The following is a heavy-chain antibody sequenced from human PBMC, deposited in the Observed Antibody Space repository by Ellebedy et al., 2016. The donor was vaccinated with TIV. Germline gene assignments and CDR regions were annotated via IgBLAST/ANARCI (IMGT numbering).Heavy chain of an antibody. J-gene: IGHJ4*02. V-gene: IGHV3-33*01. Sequence: GESLKISCETSGFVFSDFTMHWVRQAPGKGLEWVGLLWYDGSSEYYLDSVKGRFTISRDIAKNTLFLHMNSLRAEDSATYYCARDLYDSSPRDYWGQGTLVTVSS. CDR3: ARDLYDSSPRDY. CDR2: LWYDGSSE. CDR1: GFVFSDFT. D-gene: IGHD3-22*01.